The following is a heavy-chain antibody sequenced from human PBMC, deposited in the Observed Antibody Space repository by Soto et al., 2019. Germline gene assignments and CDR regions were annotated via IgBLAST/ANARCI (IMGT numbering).Heavy chain of an antibody. CDR2: ISGSGGST. D-gene: IGHD2-8*01. CDR3: AKYARGIIVALDC. CDR1: GFTFSINA. Sequence: GGSLRLSCAASGFTFSINAMSWVRQAPGKGLEWVSAISGSGGSTYSVDSVKGRFTISRDNSKNTLYLQMNSLRAEDTAVYYCAKYARGIIVALDCWGQGTLVTVSS. V-gene: IGHV3-23*01. J-gene: IGHJ4*02.